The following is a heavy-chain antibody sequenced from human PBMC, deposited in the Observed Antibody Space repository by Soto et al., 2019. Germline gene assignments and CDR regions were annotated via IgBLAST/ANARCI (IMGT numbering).Heavy chain of an antibody. CDR1: GFTFSTYW. CDR2: IDQDGSER. Sequence: EVQLVDSGGGLVQPGGSLRLSCAASGFTFSTYWMTWVRQPPGKGLEWVANIDQDGSERYYVDSVRGRFTISRDNAKNSLYLQMNSLRAEDPSVYYCVCGGNYFVYWGQGTLVTVSP. V-gene: IGHV3-7*01. CDR3: VCGGNYFVY. D-gene: IGHD3-16*01. J-gene: IGHJ4*02.